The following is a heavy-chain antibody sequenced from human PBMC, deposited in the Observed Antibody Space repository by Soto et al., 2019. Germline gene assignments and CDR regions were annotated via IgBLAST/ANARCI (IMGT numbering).Heavy chain of an antibody. CDR1: GYTFTSYG. Sequence: QVQLVQSGAEVKKPGASVKVSCKASGYTFTSYGISWVRQAPGQGLKWMGWISAYNGNTNYAQKLQGRVTMTTDTSTSTAYMELRSLRSDDTAVYYCARVKVVASVLMVYAINWFDPWGQGTLVTVSS. V-gene: IGHV1-18*01. CDR2: ISAYNGNT. CDR3: ARVKVVASVLMVYAINWFDP. J-gene: IGHJ5*02. D-gene: IGHD2-8*01.